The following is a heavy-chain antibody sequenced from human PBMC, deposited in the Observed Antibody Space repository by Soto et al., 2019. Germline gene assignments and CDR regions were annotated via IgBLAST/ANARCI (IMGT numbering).Heavy chain of an antibody. CDR2: IKSKTDGGTT. CDR3: TTDAFSEYSGSYYNWFDP. CDR1: GFTFSNAW. V-gene: IGHV3-15*01. Sequence: GGSLRLSCAASGFTFSNAWMSWVRQAPGKGLEWVGRIKSKTDGGTTDYAAPVKGRFTISRDDSKNTLYLQMNSLKTEDTAVYYCTTDAFSEYSGSYYNWFDPWGQGTLVTVSS. D-gene: IGHD1-26*01. J-gene: IGHJ5*02.